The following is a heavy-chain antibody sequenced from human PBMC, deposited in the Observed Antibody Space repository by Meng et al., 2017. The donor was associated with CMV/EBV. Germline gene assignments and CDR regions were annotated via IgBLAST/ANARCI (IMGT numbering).Heavy chain of an antibody. CDR1: GYRLSDHY. Sequence: QGELVQPGAEVKRPGASVKVSCQTSGYRLSDHYMHWVRQAPGQGLEWMGWIYPNSGGTHYAQKFQDRVTMTRDTSISTVYMELSRLTSDDTAVYYCVRDHNWGPDYWGQGTLVTVSS. CDR2: IYPNSGGT. J-gene: IGHJ4*02. V-gene: IGHV1-2*02. CDR3: VRDHNWGPDY. D-gene: IGHD1-1*01.